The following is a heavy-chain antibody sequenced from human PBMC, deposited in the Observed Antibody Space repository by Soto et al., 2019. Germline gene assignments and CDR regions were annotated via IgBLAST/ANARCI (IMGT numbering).Heavy chain of an antibody. V-gene: IGHV1-69*13. J-gene: IGHJ6*02. CDR1: GGTFSSYA. D-gene: IGHD2-15*01. CDR3: ARAVRYCSGGSCYQGTYYYGMDV. CDR2: IIPIFGTA. Sequence: SVKVSCKASGGTFSSYATSWVRQAPGQGLGWMGGIIPIFGTANYARKFQGRVTITADESTSTAYMELSSLRCEDTAVYYCARAVRYCSGGSCYQGTYYYGMDVWGQGTTVTVSS.